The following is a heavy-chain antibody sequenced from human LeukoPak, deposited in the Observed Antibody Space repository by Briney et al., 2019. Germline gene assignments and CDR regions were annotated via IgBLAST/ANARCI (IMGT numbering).Heavy chain of an antibody. CDR3: AKDEGPLYYGPDY. J-gene: IGHJ4*02. D-gene: IGHD3-10*01. Sequence: PGGSLRLSCAASGFTFSSYGMHWVRQAPGKGLEWVAVISYDGGNKYYADSVKGRFTISRDNSKNTLYLQMNSLRAEDTAVYYCAKDEGPLYYGPDYWGQGTLVTVSS. CDR2: ISYDGGNK. CDR1: GFTFSSYG. V-gene: IGHV3-30*18.